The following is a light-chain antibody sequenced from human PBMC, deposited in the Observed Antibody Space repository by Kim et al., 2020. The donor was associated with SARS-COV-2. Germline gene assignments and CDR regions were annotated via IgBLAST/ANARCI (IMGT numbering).Light chain of an antibody. CDR2: QDS. CDR3: QAWDSSTGVV. V-gene: IGLV3-1*01. J-gene: IGLJ2*01. Sequence: VSPGQTASITCSGDKLGDKYVCWYQQKPGQSPVLVIYQDSKRPSGIPERFSGSNSGNTDTLTISGTQAMDEADYYCQAWDSSTGVVFGGGTQLTVL. CDR1: KLGDKY.